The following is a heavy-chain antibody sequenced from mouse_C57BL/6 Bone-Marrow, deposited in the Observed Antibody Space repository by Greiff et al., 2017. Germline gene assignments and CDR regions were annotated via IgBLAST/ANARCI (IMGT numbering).Heavy chain of an antibody. V-gene: IGHV5-9*01. Sequence: EVKLVESGGGLVKPGGSLKLSCAASGFTFSSYTMSWVRQTPEKRLQWVAAISGGGGNTYYQDSVKGRFTISRDNDKNILYLQMSSLRSEDTALYYCSRQVTTVLATKYFDVWGTGTTVTVSS. CDR2: ISGGGGNT. D-gene: IGHD1-1*01. J-gene: IGHJ1*03. CDR1: GFTFSSYT. CDR3: SRQVTTVLATKYFDV.